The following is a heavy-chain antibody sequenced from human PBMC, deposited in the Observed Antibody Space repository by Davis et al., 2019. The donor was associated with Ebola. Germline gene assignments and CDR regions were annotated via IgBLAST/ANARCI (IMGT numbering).Heavy chain of an antibody. CDR1: GFTFSSYW. D-gene: IGHD3-10*01. CDR2: IKQDGSEK. Sequence: PAGSLRLSCAASGFTFSSYWMSWVRHAPGKGLEWVANIKQDGSEKYYVDSVKGRFTISRDNAKNSLYLQMNSLRAEDTAVYYCARDATYYYGSGSRYWGQGTLVTVSS. J-gene: IGHJ4*02. CDR3: ARDATYYYGSGSRY. V-gene: IGHV3-7*01.